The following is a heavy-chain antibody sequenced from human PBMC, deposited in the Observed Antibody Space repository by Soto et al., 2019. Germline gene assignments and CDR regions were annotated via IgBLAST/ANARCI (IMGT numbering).Heavy chain of an antibody. Sequence: QVQLQQWGAGLLKPSETLSLACAVYGGSFSSYYWTWIRQPPGKGLEWIGEINHSGSTNYNPSLKSRVTMSVDTSKNQFSLKLSSVTAADTAVYSCARGTREGWYFDLWGRGTLVTVSS. CDR2: INHSGST. CDR1: GGSFSSYY. V-gene: IGHV4-34*01. CDR3: ARGTREGWYFDL. J-gene: IGHJ2*01.